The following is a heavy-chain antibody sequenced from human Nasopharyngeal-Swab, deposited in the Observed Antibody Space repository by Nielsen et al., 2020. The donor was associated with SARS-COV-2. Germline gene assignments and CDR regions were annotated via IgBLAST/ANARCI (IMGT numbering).Heavy chain of an antibody. CDR3: ARVVPAALGGMDV. V-gene: IGHV1-69*13. Sequence: SVKVSCKASGGTFSSYAISWVRQAPGQGLEWMGGIIPIFGTANYAQKFQGRVTITADESTSTAYMELSSLRSEDTAVYYCARVVPAALGGMDVWGQGTAVTVSS. CDR1: GGTFSSYA. CDR2: IIPIFGTA. D-gene: IGHD2-2*01. J-gene: IGHJ6*02.